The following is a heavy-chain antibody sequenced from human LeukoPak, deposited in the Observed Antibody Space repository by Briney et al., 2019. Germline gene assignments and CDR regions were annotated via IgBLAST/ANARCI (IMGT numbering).Heavy chain of an antibody. CDR3: ARDQEMGYYYGMDV. CDR2: ISAYNGNT. D-gene: IGHD5-24*01. J-gene: IGHJ6*02. Sequence: VASVEVSCKASGYTFTSYGISWVRQAPGQGLEWMGWISAYNGNTNYAQKLQGRVTMTTDTSTSTAYMELRSLRSDDTAVYYCARDQEMGYYYGMDVWGQGTTVTVSS. CDR1: GYTFTSYG. V-gene: IGHV1-18*01.